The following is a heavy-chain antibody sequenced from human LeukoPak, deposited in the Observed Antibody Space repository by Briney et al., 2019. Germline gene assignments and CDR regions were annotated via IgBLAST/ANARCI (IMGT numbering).Heavy chain of an antibody. CDR3: AKKSATAAGNTWFDP. CDR1: GFTFSNYA. CDR2: ISGSGETT. J-gene: IGHJ5*02. Sequence: GGSLRLSCAASGFTFSNYAMSWVRQAPGKGLEWVSIISGSGETTYYADSVKGRFTISRDNSKNTLCLQMNSLRAEDTAVYFCAKKSATAAGNTWFDPRGQGTLATVSS. D-gene: IGHD6-25*01. V-gene: IGHV3-23*01.